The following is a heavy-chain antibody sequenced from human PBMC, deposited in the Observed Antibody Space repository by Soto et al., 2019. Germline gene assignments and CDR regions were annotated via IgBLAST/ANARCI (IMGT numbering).Heavy chain of an antibody. J-gene: IGHJ4*02. CDR1: GGSISSSSYF. CDR3: ARHTPAISISDH. CDR2: IYYSGST. D-gene: IGHD2-15*01. V-gene: IGHV4-39*01. Sequence: SENLSPTCTVSGGSISSSSYFWGWIRQPPGKGLEWIGSIYYSGSTYYNPSLKSRVTISVDTSKNQFSLKLSSVTAADTAVYYCARHTPAISISDHWGQGTLVTVSS.